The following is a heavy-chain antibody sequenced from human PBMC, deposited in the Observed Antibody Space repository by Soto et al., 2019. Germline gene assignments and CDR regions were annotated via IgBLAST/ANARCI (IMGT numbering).Heavy chain of an antibody. V-gene: IGHV3-11*05. Sequence: QVQLEESGGGLVKPGGSLRLSCAASGFTFSAYYMSWIRQAPGKGLEYISYISSSGTSANYADSVKGRFTISRDNAKNSLYLQMNRLRAEDTAVYYCARGRGAVTGQYFDYWGQGALVTVSS. CDR1: GFTFSAYY. D-gene: IGHD6-19*01. J-gene: IGHJ4*02. CDR2: ISSSGTSA. CDR3: ARGRGAVTGQYFDY.